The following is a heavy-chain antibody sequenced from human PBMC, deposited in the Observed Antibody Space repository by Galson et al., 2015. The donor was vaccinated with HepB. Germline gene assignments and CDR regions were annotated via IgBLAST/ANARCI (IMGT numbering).Heavy chain of an antibody. CDR3: AKDHGGWLRYFDF. D-gene: IGHD5-12*01. V-gene: IGHV3-30*18. CDR1: GFAFSDYG. CDR2: ISFEGNHY. J-gene: IGHJ4*02. Sequence: SLRLSCAASGFAFSDYGMHWVRQVPGKGLEWMATISFEGNHYYYADSVKGRFTISRDNSKNTLCLHLNSLRVEDTAVYYCAKDHGGWLRYFDFWGQGTLVTVSS.